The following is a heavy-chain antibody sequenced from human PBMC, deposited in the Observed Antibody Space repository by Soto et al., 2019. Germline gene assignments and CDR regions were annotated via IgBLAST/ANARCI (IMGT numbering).Heavy chain of an antibody. CDR3: ARLTTGYYYYYGMDV. CDR1: GGSISSYY. D-gene: IGHD1-1*01. CDR2: IYYSGST. V-gene: IGHV4-59*01. J-gene: IGHJ6*02. Sequence: PSETLSLTCTVSGGSISSYYWSWIRQPPGKGLEWIGYIYYSGSTNYNPSLKSRVTISVDTSKNQFSLKLSSVTAADTAVYYCARLTTGYYYYYGMDVWGQGTTVTVSS.